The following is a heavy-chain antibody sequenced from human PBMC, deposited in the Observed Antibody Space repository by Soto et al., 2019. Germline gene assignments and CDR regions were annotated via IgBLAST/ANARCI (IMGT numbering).Heavy chain of an antibody. CDR1: GGSISSSSYY. CDR3: ARSTYYDFWSGHGSIDY. D-gene: IGHD3-3*01. Sequence: QLQLQESGPGLVKPSETLSLTCTVSGGSISSSSYYWGWIRQPPGKGLEWIGSIYYSGSTYYSPSLKSRVTIAGDTSKIQFSLKLSSVTAADTAVYYCARSTYYDFWSGHGSIDYWGQGTLVTFSS. J-gene: IGHJ4*02. V-gene: IGHV4-39*01. CDR2: IYYSGST.